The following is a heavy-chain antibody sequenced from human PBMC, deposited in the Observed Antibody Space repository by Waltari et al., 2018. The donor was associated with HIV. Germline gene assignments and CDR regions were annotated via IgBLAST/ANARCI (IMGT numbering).Heavy chain of an antibody. V-gene: IGHV1-18*01. CDR3: ARVTTYCSSTSCSYYYYGMDV. J-gene: IGHJ6*02. CDR2: ISAYNGNT. CDR1: GYTFTSYG. D-gene: IGHD2-2*01. Sequence: QVQLVQSGAEVKKPGASVKVSCTDSGYTFTSYGISWVRQAPGQGLEGMGWISAYNGNTNYAQKLQGRVTMTTDTSTSTAYMELRSLRSDDTAVYYCARVTTYCSSTSCSYYYYGMDVWGQGTTVTVSS.